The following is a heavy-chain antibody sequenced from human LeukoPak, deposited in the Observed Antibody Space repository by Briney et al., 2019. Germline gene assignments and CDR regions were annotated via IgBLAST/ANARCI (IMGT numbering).Heavy chain of an antibody. V-gene: IGHV1-3*01. Sequence: ASVKVSCKASGYTFTSYAMHWVRQAPGQRLEWMGWINAGNGNTKYSQKFQGRVTMTRNTSISTAYMELSSLRSEDTAVYYCARVEGGIAVAGDAFDIWGQGTMVTVSS. CDR2: INAGNGNT. D-gene: IGHD6-19*01. J-gene: IGHJ3*02. CDR1: GYTFTSYA. CDR3: ARVEGGIAVAGDAFDI.